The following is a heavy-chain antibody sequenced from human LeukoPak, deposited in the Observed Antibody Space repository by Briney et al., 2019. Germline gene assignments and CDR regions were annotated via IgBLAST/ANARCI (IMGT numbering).Heavy chain of an antibody. J-gene: IGHJ4*02. Sequence: PSETLSLTCAVYGGSFSGYYWSWIRQPPGKGLEWIGEINHSGSTNYNPSLKSRVTISVDTSKNQFPLKLSSVTAADTAVYYCARDPPTVTTLFDYWGQGTLVTVSS. CDR2: INHSGST. CDR3: ARDPPTVTTLFDY. CDR1: GGSFSGYY. V-gene: IGHV4-34*01. D-gene: IGHD4-17*01.